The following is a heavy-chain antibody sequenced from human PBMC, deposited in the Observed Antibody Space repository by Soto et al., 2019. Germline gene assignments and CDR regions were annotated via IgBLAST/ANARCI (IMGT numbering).Heavy chain of an antibody. CDR3: ATDLDSSGYYVEPTASYYYYGMEV. Sequence: VKVSCKASGVTFSSYAVSWGRQARGQGLEWMGGIIPIFGTSDYSQKFQGRVTITAEESTSTAYMELSSLRSEDTAVYYCATDLDSSGYYVEPTASYYYYGMEVWGKGKTVTVS. CDR2: IIPIFGTS. CDR1: GVTFSSYA. D-gene: IGHD3-22*01. J-gene: IGHJ6*04. V-gene: IGHV1-69*01.